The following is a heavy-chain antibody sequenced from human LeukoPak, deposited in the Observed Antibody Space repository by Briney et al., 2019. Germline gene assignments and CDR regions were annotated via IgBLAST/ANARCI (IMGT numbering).Heavy chain of an antibody. J-gene: IGHJ6*02. D-gene: IGHD2-15*01. CDR3: ARDIVVVVAATNYYYYGMDV. CDR2: ISSSSSYI. V-gene: IGHV3-21*01. Sequence: PGGSLRLSCAASGFTFSSYSMNWVRQAPGKGLEWVSSISSSSSYIYYADSVKGRFTISRDNAKNSLYLQMNGLRAEDTAVYYCARDIVVVVAATNYYYYGMDVWGQGTTVTVSS. CDR1: GFTFSSYS.